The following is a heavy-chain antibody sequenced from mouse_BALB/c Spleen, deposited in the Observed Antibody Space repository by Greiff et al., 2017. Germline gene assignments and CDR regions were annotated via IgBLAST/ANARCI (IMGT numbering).Heavy chain of an antibody. D-gene: IGHD2-1*01. V-gene: IGHV5-9-4*01. J-gene: IGHJ4*01. CDR3: ARGRYGNYDYYAMDY. CDR1: GFTFSSYA. Sequence: EVQGVESGGGLVKPGGSLKLSCAASGFTFSSYAMSWVRQSPEKRLEWVAEISSGGSYTYYPDTVTGRFTISRDNAKNTLYLEMSSLRSEDTAMYYCARGRYGNYDYYAMDYWGQGTSVTVSS. CDR2: ISSGGSYT.